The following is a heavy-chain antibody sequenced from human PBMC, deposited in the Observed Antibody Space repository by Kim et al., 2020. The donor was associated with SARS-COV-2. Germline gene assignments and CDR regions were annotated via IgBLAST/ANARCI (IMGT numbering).Heavy chain of an antibody. J-gene: IGHJ4*02. CDR1: GFTVSSNY. D-gene: IGHD2-21*01. V-gene: IGHV3-66*01. Sequence: GGSLRLSCAASGFTVSSNYMSWVRQAPGKGLEWVSVIYSGGSTYYADSVKGRFTISRDNSKTTLYLQMNSLRAEDTAVYYCARDRRVITGGAENDYWGQGTLVTVSS. CDR2: IYSGGST. CDR3: ARDRRVITGGAENDY.